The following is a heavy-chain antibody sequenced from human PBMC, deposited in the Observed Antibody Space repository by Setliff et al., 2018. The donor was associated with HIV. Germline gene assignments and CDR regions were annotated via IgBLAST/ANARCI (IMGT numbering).Heavy chain of an antibody. CDR2: IYHDGTT. Sequence: SETLSLTCSVAGGSINTSSYYWAWVRQPPGNELEWIGSIYHDGTTHYRSSLRSRAAISIDTSKSQISLKVRSVTAADTAVYFCAGHPVTSGWLSLNWFDPWGQGSLVTSPQ. D-gene: IGHD6-19*01. J-gene: IGHJ5*01. CDR3: AGHPVTSGWLSLNWFDP. V-gene: IGHV4-39*07. CDR1: GGSINTSSYY.